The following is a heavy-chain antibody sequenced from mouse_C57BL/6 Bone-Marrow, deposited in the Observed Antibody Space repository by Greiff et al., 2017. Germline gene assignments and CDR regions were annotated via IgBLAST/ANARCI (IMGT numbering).Heavy chain of an antibody. CDR1: GFNIKDYY. Sequence: VQLQQSGAELVKPGASVKLSCTASGFNIKDYYIHWVKQRTEQGLEWIGRIDPEDGETKYAPKFQDKATITADTSSNTAYLQRSSLTSEDTAVYYCTSSLIYYGTNYWGQGTTLTVSS. V-gene: IGHV14-2*01. D-gene: IGHD1-1*01. CDR3: TSSLIYYGTNY. J-gene: IGHJ2*01. CDR2: IDPEDGET.